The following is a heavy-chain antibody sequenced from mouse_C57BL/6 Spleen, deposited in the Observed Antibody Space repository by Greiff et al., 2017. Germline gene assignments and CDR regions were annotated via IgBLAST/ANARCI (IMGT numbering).Heavy chain of an antibody. CDR3: ARDPVTTASSYGGFAY. J-gene: IGHJ3*01. D-gene: IGHD1-1*01. V-gene: IGHV5-4*01. CDR2: ISDGGSYT. Sequence: EVQRVESGGGLVKPGGSLKLSCAASGFTFSSYAMSWVRQTPEKRLEWVATISDGGSYTYYPDNVKGRFTISRDNAKNNLYLQMSHLKSEDTAMYYCARDPVTTASSYGGFAYWGQGTLVTVSA. CDR1: GFTFSSYA.